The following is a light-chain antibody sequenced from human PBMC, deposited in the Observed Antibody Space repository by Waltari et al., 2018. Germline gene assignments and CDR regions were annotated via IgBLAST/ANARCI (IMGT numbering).Light chain of an antibody. CDR2: WAS. CDR1: QSVLFPSNNQNC. CDR3: QQYHTSPDT. V-gene: IGKV4-1*01. J-gene: IGKJ3*01. Sequence: DIVMTQSPDSLAVSLGERATINCKSSQSVLFPSNNQNCFAWYQQEPGQPPKLLIYWASTRESGVPDRFSGSGSGTDVTHTISSLQAEDVAVYYCQQYHTSPDTVGPGTKVDIK.